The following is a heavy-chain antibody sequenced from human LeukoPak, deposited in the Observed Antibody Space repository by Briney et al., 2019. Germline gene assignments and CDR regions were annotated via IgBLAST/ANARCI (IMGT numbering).Heavy chain of an antibody. Sequence: SETLSLTCTVSGGSISSYYWSWIRQPPGKGLEWIGYIYYSGGTNYNPSLKSRVTISVVTSKNQFSLKLSSVTAADTAVYYCARRRGSYPNWFDPWGQGTLVTVSS. CDR3: ARRRGSYPNWFDP. CDR2: IYYSGGT. CDR1: GGSISSYY. J-gene: IGHJ5*02. D-gene: IGHD1-26*01. V-gene: IGHV4-59*08.